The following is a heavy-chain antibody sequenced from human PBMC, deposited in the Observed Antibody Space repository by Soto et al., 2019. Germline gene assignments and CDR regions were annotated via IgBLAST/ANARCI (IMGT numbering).Heavy chain of an antibody. CDR1: GFTFRTHT. CDR2: ISSGGTYL. Sequence: GGSLRLSCAGSGFTFRTHTLVWVRQAPGKGLEWVSSISSGGTYLEYAHSVKGRFAISRDDAKDSVFLQMNSLKTDDTAVYYCVKGGEDITSPYGMDVWGQGPTVTVSS. V-gene: IGHV3-21*06. D-gene: IGHD3-16*01. J-gene: IGHJ6*02. CDR3: VKGGEDITSPYGMDV.